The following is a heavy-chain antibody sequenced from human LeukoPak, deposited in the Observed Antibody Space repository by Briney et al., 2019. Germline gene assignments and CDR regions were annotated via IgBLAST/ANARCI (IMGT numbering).Heavy chain of an antibody. D-gene: IGHD1-26*01. V-gene: IGHV4-59*08. CDR2: IFYTGRA. Sequence: PSETLSLTCTVSRGSISPVHCAWIRQPPGKGLEWIGYIFYTGRARYNPSLESQVTLTVDMSKNQVSLKLRSVTAADTAIYYCARLVDGIYTRLDSWGQGTLVTVSS. CDR3: ARLVDGIYTRLDS. CDR1: RGSISPVH. J-gene: IGHJ4*02.